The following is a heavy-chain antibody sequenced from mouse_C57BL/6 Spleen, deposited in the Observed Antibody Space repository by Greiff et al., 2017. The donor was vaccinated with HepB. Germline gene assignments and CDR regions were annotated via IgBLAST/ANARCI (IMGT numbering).Heavy chain of an antibody. CDR2: IRNKDDGYTT. V-gene: IGHV7-3*01. CDR1: GFTFTDYY. D-gene: IGHD1-1*01. J-gene: IGHJ1*01. Sequence: DVKLVESGGGLVQPGGSLSLSCAASGFTFTDYYMSWVRQPPGKALEWLGFIRNKDDGYTTEYSASVKGRFTISRDNSQSILYLQMNALRAEDSSTYCCGSYSCYPSYWYFDVWGAGTTVTVSS. CDR3: GSYSCYPSYWYFDV.